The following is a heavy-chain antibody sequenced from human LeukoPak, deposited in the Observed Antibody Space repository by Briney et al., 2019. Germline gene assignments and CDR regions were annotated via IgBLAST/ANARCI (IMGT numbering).Heavy chain of an antibody. CDR1: GGSISSSSYY. CDR2: IYYSGST. V-gene: IGHV4-39*07. CDR3: ARRYYYDSTGYYYDY. D-gene: IGHD3-22*01. Sequence: SETLSLTCTVSGGSISSSSYYWGWIRQPPGKGLEWIGSIYYSGSTYYNPSLKSRVTISVDTSKNQFSLKLSSVTAADTAVYYCARRYYYDSTGYYYDYWGQGTLVTVSS. J-gene: IGHJ4*02.